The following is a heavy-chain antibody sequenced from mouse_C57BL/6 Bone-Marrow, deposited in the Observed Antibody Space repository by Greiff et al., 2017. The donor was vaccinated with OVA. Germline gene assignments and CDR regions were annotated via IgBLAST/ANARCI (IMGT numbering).Heavy chain of an antibody. CDR3: ASPTEGAY. V-gene: IGHV5-6*01. J-gene: IGHJ3*01. D-gene: IGHD1-1*01. CDR2: ISSGGSYT. Sequence: EVKLMESGGDLVKPGGSLKLSCAASGFTFSSYGMSWVRQTPDKRLEWVATISSGGSYTNYPDSVKGRFTISRDNAKNTLYLQMSSLKSEDTAMYYCASPTEGAYWGKGTLVTVSA. CDR1: GFTFSSYG.